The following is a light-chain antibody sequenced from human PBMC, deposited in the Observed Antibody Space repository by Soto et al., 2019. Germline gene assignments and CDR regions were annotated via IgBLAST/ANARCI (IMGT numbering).Light chain of an antibody. V-gene: IGLV4-69*01. Sequence: QLVLTQSPSASASLGASVKLTCTLSSGHSSYAIAWHQQQPEKGPRYLMKLNSDGSHSKGDGIPDRFSGSSSGAVRYLTISSLQPEDETDYYCQTWGTGIQVFGGGTKLTVL. CDR1: SGHSSYA. CDR2: LNSDGSH. J-gene: IGLJ3*02. CDR3: QTWGTGIQV.